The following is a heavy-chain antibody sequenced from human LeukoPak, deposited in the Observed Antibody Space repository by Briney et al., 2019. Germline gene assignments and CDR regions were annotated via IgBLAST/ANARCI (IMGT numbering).Heavy chain of an antibody. V-gene: IGHV3-20*01. CDR3: ARGNYDSSGYYYFDY. J-gene: IGHJ4*02. D-gene: IGHD3-22*01. CDR2: INWNGGST. Sequence: PGGSLRLSCAASGFTFDDYGMSWVRHAPGKGLEWVSGINWNGGSTVYADSVEGRFTISRDNAKNSLYLQMIGLRAEDTALYHCARGNYDSSGYYYFDYWGQGTLVTVSS. CDR1: GFTFDDYG.